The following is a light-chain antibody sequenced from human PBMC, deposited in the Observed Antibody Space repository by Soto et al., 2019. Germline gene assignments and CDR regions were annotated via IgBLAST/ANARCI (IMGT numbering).Light chain of an antibody. J-gene: IGKJ2*01. V-gene: IGKV3-15*01. Sequence: EIVMTQSPATLSVSPGETATLSCRASQSVSSNLAWYQQKPGQAPRLLIYGAFTRATGIAARFSGSGSGTEFTLTINSLQSEDFAVYYCQQYNNWRYTFGQGTKLEI. CDR3: QQYNNWRYT. CDR1: QSVSSN. CDR2: GAF.